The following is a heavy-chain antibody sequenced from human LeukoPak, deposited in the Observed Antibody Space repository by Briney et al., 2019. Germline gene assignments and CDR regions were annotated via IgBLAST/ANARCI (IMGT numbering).Heavy chain of an antibody. CDR3: ARGFGGDCSSTSCYVDFDY. V-gene: IGHV4-34*01. Sequence: SETLSLTCAVYGGSFSGYYWSWIRQPPGKGLEWIGEINHSGSTNYNPSLKSRVTISVDTSKNQFSLKLNSVTAADTAVYYCARGFGGDCSSTSCYVDFDYWGQGTLVTVSS. D-gene: IGHD2-2*01. CDR2: INHSGST. CDR1: GGSFSGYY. J-gene: IGHJ4*02.